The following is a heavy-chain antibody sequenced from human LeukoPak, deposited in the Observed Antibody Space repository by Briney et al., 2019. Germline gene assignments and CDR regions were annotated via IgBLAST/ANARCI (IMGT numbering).Heavy chain of an antibody. CDR3: AGQAYGTGYDAFDI. V-gene: IGHV4-4*07. D-gene: IGHD3-16*01. Sequence: PSETLSLTCTVSGGSISSYYWSWIRQPAGKGLEWIGRIYSSGSTNYNPSLKSRVTMSVDTSKNQFSLKLSSVTAADAAVFYCAGQAYGTGYDAFDIWGQAAMVTV. CDR2: IYSSGST. CDR1: GGSISSYY. J-gene: IGHJ3*02.